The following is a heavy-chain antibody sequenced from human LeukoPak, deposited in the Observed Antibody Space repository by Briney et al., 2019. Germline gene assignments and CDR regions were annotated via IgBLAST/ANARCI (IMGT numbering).Heavy chain of an antibody. D-gene: IGHD2-2*01. CDR1: GGSISNAY. CDR3: ARARSSSWHWFGP. V-gene: IGHV4-59*01. CDR2: ISYNGNT. Sequence: TSETLSLTCTVSGGSISNAYWSWIRQPPGRGLEWIGYISYNGNTNYNPSLTGRVTMSVDTSKNQFSLKLTSVTAADTAMYYCARARSSSWHWFGPWGQGTLVTVSS. J-gene: IGHJ5*02.